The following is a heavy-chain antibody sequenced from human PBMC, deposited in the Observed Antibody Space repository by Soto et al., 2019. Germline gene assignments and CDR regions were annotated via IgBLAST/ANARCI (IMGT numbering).Heavy chain of an antibody. D-gene: IGHD2-2*01. V-gene: IGHV4-59*08. CDR3: ARLYCTSTSCYDDY. J-gene: IGHJ4*02. CDR2: IYYSGST. CDR1: GGSISSYY. Sequence: PSETLSLTCTVSGGSISSYYWSWIRQPPGKGLEWIGYIYYSGSTNYSPSLKSRVTISVDTSKNQFSLKLSSVTAADTAMYYCARLYCTSTSCYDDYWGQGTPVTV.